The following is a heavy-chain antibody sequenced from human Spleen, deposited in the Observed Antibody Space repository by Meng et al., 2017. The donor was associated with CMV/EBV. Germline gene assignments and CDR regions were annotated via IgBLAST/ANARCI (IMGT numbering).Heavy chain of an antibody. CDR2: ISPSGSTR. J-gene: IGHJ5*02. CDR1: FTFSDYY. V-gene: IGHV3-11*01. Sequence: FTFSDYYMSWIRQAPGQGLEWVSHISPSGSTRYYADSVKGRFTISRDNADNSLYLQMSSLRAEDTATYYCARGAYTVTSFAEGCFDPWGQGILVTVSS. CDR3: ARGAYTVTSFAEGCFDP. D-gene: IGHD4-11*01.